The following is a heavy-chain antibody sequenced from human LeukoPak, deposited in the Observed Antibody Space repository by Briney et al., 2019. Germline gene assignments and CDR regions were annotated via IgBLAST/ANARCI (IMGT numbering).Heavy chain of an antibody. V-gene: IGHV1-2*06. CDR3: IVVVTAIPH. J-gene: IGHJ4*02. CDR1: GYTFTGYY. CDR2: INPNSGGT. Sequence: ASVKVSCKASGYTFTGYYMHWVRQAPGQGLEWMGRINPNSGGTNYAQKFQGRVTMTRDTSISTAYMELRSLTSDDTAVYYAIVVVTAIPHWGQGTPVTVSS. D-gene: IGHD2-21*02.